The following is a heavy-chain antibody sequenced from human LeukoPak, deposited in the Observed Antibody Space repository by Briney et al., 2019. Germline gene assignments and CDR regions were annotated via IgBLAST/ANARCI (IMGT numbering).Heavy chain of an antibody. CDR2: IYYNANT. J-gene: IGHJ4*02. CDR1: GGSLSSSSYY. Sequence: SDTLSLPCTVSGGSLSSSSYYWAWIRQPPARGLEWYGSIYYNANTYYNPSRKSRVTIAEDTSKNEFSLKLSSVTAADMPVYYCARLKRHRYFDYWGQGTLVAVSS. V-gene: IGHV4-39*01. CDR3: ARLKRHRYFDY.